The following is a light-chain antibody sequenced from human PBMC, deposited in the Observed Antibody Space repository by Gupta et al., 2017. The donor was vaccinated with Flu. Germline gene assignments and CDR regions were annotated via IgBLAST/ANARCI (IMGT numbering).Light chain of an antibody. J-gene: IGLJ2*01. CDR3: SSDTGSSVL. V-gene: IGLV2-14*03. CDR1: SSDFGVYNY. CDR2: DVI. Sequence: QSALTPPASVSGSPGQSITISCTGTSSDFGVYNYVSWYQHHPGNVPKLLIYDVITRPSGVSNRFSGYKSGTTASLTIAGRQAEDDDDYYCSSDTGSSVLFGGGTKLTVL.